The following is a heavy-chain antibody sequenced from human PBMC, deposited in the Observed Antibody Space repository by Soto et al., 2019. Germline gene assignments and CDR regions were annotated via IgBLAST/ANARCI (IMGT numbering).Heavy chain of an antibody. J-gene: IGHJ6*02. V-gene: IGHV3-30-3*01. CDR1: GFTFSSYA. Sequence: QVQLVESGGGVVQPGRSLRLSCAASGFTFSSYAMHWVRQAPGKGLEWVAVISYDGSNKYYADSVKGRFTISRDNSKNTLYLPMNSLRAEDTAVYYCARDLYSYGYHYYHGMDVWGQGTTVTVSS. CDR2: ISYDGSNK. CDR3: ARDLYSYGYHYYHGMDV. D-gene: IGHD5-18*01.